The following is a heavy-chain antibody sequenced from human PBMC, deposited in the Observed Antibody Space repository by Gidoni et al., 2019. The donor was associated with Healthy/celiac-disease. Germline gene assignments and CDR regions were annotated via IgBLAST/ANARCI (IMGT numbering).Heavy chain of an antibody. V-gene: IGHV3-9*01. D-gene: IGHD2-15*01. CDR2: ISWNSGSI. J-gene: IGHJ4*02. CDR3: AKGSGGSCYHQVGDY. CDR1: GFPFDDYA. Sequence: EVQLVESGGGLVQPGRSLRLSCSASGFPFDDYAMHWVRQAPGKGLDWVSGISWNSGSIGYADSVKGRFTISRDNAKNSLYPQMNSLRAEDTALYYCAKGSGGSCYHQVGDYWGQGTLVTVSS.